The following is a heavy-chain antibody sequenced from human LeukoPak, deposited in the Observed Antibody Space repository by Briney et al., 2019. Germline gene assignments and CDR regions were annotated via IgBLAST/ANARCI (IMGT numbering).Heavy chain of an antibody. Sequence: SETLSLTCTVSGGSISSHYWSWIRQPPGKGLEWIGYIYHSGSTKFNPSLKSRVTISVDTSKNQFSLKLSSVTAADTAVYYCARGGGVTYYDSTGYLWYFDYWGQGTLVTVSS. V-gene: IGHV4-59*11. CDR3: ARGGGVTYYDSTGYLWYFDY. CDR1: GGSISSHY. J-gene: IGHJ4*02. D-gene: IGHD3-22*01. CDR2: IYHSGST.